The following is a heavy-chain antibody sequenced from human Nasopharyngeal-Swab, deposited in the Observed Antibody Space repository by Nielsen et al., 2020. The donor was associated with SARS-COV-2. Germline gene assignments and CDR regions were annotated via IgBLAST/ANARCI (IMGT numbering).Heavy chain of an antibody. V-gene: IGHV1-69*13. CDR2: IIPIFGTA. CDR1: GGTSSSYA. Sequence: SVKVSCKASGGTSSSYAISWVRQAPGQGLEWMGGIIPIFGTANYAQKFQGRVTITADESTSTAYMELSSLRSEDTAVYYCASLSGGPMIPYFDYWGQGTLVTVSS. J-gene: IGHJ4*02. D-gene: IGHD3-22*01. CDR3: ASLSGGPMIPYFDY.